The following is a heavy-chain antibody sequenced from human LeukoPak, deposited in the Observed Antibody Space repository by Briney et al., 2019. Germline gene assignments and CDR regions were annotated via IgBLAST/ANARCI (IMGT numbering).Heavy chain of an antibody. Sequence: SETLSLTCAVYGGSFSGYYWSWIRQPPGKGLEWIGEINHSGSTNYNPSLKSRVTISVDTSKNQFSLKLSSVTAADTAVYYCARGGGSGYDLVYYYYYYGMDVWGKGTTVTVSP. CDR2: INHSGST. J-gene: IGHJ6*04. CDR1: GGSFSGYY. CDR3: ARGGGSGYDLVYYYYYYGMDV. V-gene: IGHV4-34*01. D-gene: IGHD5-12*01.